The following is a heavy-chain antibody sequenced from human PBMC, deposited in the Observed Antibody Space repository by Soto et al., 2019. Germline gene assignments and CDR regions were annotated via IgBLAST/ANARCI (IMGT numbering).Heavy chain of an antibody. CDR3: ARGGIAAGNWFDP. V-gene: IGHV4-30-4*08. J-gene: IGHJ5*02. CDR1: GGSISSGDYY. CDR2: IYYSGST. Sequence: TLSLTCTVSGGSISSGDYYWSWIRKPPGKGLEWIGYIYYSGSTYYNPSLKSRVTISVDTSKNQFSLKLSSVIAADTAVYYCARGGIAAGNWFDPWGQGTLVTVSS. D-gene: IGHD6-13*01.